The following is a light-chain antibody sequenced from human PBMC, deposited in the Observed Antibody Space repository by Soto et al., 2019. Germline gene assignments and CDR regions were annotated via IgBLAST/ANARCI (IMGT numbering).Light chain of an antibody. CDR1: SSNIGSNT. CDR2: SNN. J-gene: IGLJ2*01. V-gene: IGLV1-44*01. Sequence: QLVLTQPPSASGTPGQRVIISCSGSSSNIGSNTVNWYQQLPGTAPKLLIYSNNQRPSGVPDRFSGSKSGTSASLAISGLQSEDEADYYSAAWDDSLNGVVFGEGTKLTVL. CDR3: AAWDDSLNGVV.